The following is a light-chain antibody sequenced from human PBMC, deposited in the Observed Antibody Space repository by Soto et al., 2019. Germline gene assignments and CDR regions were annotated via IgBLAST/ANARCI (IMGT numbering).Light chain of an antibody. CDR1: SSDVGGYNY. CDR2: EVS. V-gene: IGLV2-8*01. J-gene: IGLJ1*01. CDR3: SSYAGSSNYV. Sequence: QSVLTQPPSASGSPGQSVTISCTGTSSDVGGYNYVSWYQQHPGKAPKLMIYEVSKRPSGVPDRFSGSKSGNTASLTVSGLHAEDEADYYCSSYAGSSNYVSGTGTKLTVL.